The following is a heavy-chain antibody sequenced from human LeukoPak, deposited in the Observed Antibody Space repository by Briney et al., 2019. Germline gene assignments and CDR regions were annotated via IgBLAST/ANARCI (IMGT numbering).Heavy chain of an antibody. J-gene: IGHJ6*04. Sequence: GGPLRLSCEVSGFDFSTCSMNWVRQAPGKGLEWVSSISGSSTYKFYADSVKGRFTISRDNAKNSVYLQMDSLRAEDTAVYYCAKDKYAHCSSTSCSNLDVWGKGTTVTVSS. D-gene: IGHD2-2*01. CDR2: ISGSSTYK. V-gene: IGHV3-21*01. CDR1: GFDFSTCS. CDR3: AKDKYAHCSSTSCSNLDV.